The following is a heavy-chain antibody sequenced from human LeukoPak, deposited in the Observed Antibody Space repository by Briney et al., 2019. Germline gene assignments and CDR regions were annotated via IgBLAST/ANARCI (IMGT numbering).Heavy chain of an antibody. V-gene: IGHV4-39*07. CDR3: SGYSYGWHSDAFDI. CDR2: IYYSGST. Sequence: SETLSLTCTVSGGSISSSSYYWGWIRQPPGKGLEWIGSIYYSGSTYYNPSLKSRVTISVDTSKNQFSLKLSSVTAADTAVYYCSGYSYGWHSDAFDIWGQGTMVTVSS. D-gene: IGHD5-18*01. J-gene: IGHJ3*02. CDR1: GGSISSSSYY.